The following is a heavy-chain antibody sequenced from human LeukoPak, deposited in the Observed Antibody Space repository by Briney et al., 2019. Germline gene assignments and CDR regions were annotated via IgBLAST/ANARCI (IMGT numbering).Heavy chain of an antibody. Sequence: GRSLRLSCAASGFTFDDYAMHWVRQAPGKGLEWVSGISWNSGSIGYADSVKGRFTISRDNAKNSLYLQMNSLRAEDTALYYCAKDMDGDAHYWYFDLWGRGTLVTVSS. J-gene: IGHJ2*01. CDR3: AKDMDGDAHYWYFDL. CDR2: ISWNSGSI. D-gene: IGHD4-17*01. CDR1: GFTFDDYA. V-gene: IGHV3-9*01.